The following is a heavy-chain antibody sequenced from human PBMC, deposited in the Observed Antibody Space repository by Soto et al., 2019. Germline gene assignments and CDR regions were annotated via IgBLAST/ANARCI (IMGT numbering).Heavy chain of an antibody. D-gene: IGHD1-26*01. CDR1: GFTFSVYT. J-gene: IGHJ4*02. CDR3: AKDFTPDSRWDIDY. Sequence: EVQLLESGGGLVQPAGSLRLSCAASGFTFSVYTMSWFRQAPGRGLEWVSSIYGNGRSTFYSTSVKGRFTITRDNSGNTVYLHMSSLRVEDSAIYYCAKDFTPDSRWDIDYWGRGSLVAVSS. V-gene: IGHV3-23*01. CDR2: IYGNGRST.